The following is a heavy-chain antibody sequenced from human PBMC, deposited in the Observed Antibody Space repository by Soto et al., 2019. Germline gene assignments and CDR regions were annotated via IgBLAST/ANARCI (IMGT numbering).Heavy chain of an antibody. V-gene: IGHV3-30*18. Sequence: QVRLVASGGGVVQPGRSLRLSCEASGFIFPNFGLHWVRQAPGKGLQWLGVVSSDGSRKYYADSVRGRLNISRDNPKNTLYLQLDRLSADDTAVYYCAKSWNLDFSATWYAPDYWGQGTLVTVSS. CDR2: VSSDGSRK. CDR1: GFIFPNFG. J-gene: IGHJ4*02. D-gene: IGHD6-13*01. CDR3: AKSWNLDFSATWYAPDY.